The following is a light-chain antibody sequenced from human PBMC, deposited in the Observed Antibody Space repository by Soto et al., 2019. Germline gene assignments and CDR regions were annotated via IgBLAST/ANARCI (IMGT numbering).Light chain of an antibody. CDR1: QTINNW. V-gene: IGKV1-5*01. Sequence: DIQMTQSPSTLSASIGDRVTITCRASQTINNWLAWYQQKPGKAPNLLIYHASNLETGVPSRFSGSAFGTEFTLPISSLQPDDFATYYCQNYNSYPWTFVQGTTVAIK. CDR3: QNYNSYPWT. J-gene: IGKJ1*01. CDR2: HAS.